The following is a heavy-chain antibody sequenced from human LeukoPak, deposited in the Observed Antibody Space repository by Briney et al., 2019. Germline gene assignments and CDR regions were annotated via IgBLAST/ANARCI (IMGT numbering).Heavy chain of an antibody. CDR1: GFTFDDYA. Sequence: LRLSCAASGFTFDDYAMHWVRQAPGKGLEWVSGISWNSGSIGYADSVKGRFTISRDNAKNSLYLQMNSLRAEDTALYYCANLQYWGQGTLVTVSS. CDR3: ANLQY. V-gene: IGHV3-9*01. J-gene: IGHJ4*02. CDR2: ISWNSGSI.